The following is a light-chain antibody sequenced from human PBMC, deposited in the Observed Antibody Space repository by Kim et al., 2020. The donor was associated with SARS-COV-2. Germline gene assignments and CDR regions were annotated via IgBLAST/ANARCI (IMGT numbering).Light chain of an antibody. CDR3: NSRDNSADRLGV. CDR2: NKN. J-gene: IGLJ3*02. CDR1: SLRKYY. V-gene: IGLV3-19*01. Sequence: GQTVRSTGQGDSLRKYYGAWYKQKPGQAPVLLMYNKNNRPSGIPDRFSAATSENTASLTITGAQAEDEADYYCNSRDNSADRLGVFGGGTQLTVL.